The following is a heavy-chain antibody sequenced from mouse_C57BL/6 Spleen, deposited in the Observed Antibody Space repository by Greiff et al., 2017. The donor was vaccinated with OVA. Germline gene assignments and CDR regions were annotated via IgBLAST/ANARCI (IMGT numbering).Heavy chain of an antibody. V-gene: IGHV1-72*01. CDR2: IDPNSGGT. D-gene: IGHD1-1*01. CDR1: GYTFTSYW. CDR3: ARDYRSSFDY. J-gene: IGHJ2*02. Sequence: QVQLQQPGAELVKPGASVKLSCKASGYTFTSYWMHWVKRRPGRGLEWIGRIDPNSGGTKYNEKFKSKATLTVDKPSSTSYLQLSRLSSYDSAFYYCARDYRSSFDYWGQVTSLTVSS.